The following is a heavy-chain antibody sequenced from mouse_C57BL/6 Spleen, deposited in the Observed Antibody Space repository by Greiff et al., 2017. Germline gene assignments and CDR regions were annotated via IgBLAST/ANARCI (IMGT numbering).Heavy chain of an antibody. Sequence: QVQLQQSGPGLVQPSQSLSITCTVSGFSLTSYGVHWVRQSPGKGLEWLGVIWRGGSTDYNAAFMSRLSITKDNSKSQVFFKMNSLQADDTAIYYCAKKSQNTNFDYGAMDYWGQGTSVTVSS. CDR1: GFSLTSYG. CDR2: IWRGGST. D-gene: IGHD5-1-1*01. V-gene: IGHV2-5*01. J-gene: IGHJ4*01. CDR3: AKKSQNTNFDYGAMDY.